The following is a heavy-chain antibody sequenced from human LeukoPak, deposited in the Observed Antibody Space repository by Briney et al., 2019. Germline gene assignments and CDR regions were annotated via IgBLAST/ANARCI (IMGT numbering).Heavy chain of an antibody. CDR2: VHTRGDA. CDR3: ARGTGPLYGGRPDF. D-gene: IGHD4-23*01. Sequence: SETLSLTCFVSGDSVSSGAYFWNWFRQPAGKRLEYIGRVHTRGDADYNPSFKSRVTIALDRSKNQFSLSLRSVTVADTAVYFCARGTGPLYGGRPDFWGQGILVTVSS. J-gene: IGHJ4*02. CDR1: GDSVSSGAYF. V-gene: IGHV4-61*02.